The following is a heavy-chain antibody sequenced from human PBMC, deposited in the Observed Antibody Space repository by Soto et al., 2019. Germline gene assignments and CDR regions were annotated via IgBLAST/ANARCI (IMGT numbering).Heavy chain of an antibody. D-gene: IGHD6-19*01. CDR1: GFTFSNYG. CDR3: AKNPGYNSGWYSIDY. CDR2: ISYDGSNQ. J-gene: IGHJ4*02. V-gene: IGHV3-30*18. Sequence: QVQLVESGGGVVQPGRSLRLSCAASGFTFSNYGMHWVRQAPGNVLEWVAVISYDGSNQYYADSVKGRFTIARDNSTKTLDLQMNSLRGEATAMYYCAKNPGYNSGWYSIDYWGQGTLVTVSS.